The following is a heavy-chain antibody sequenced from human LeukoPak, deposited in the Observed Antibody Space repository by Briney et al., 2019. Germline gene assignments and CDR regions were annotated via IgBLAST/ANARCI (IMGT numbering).Heavy chain of an antibody. CDR3: ARQMVEMAPKSSDYYMDV. V-gene: IGHV1-69*05. Sequence: GASVKVSCKASGYTFTGYYMHWVRQAPGQGLEWMGRIIPIFGTANYAQKFQGRVTITTDESTSTAYMELSSLRSEDTAVYYCARQMVEMAPKSSDYYMDVWGKGTTVTVSS. CDR2: IIPIFGTA. CDR1: GYTFTGYY. J-gene: IGHJ6*03. D-gene: IGHD5-24*01.